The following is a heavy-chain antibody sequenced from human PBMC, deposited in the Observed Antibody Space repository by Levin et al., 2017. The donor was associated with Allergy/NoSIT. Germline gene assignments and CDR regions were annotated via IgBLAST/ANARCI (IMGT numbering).Heavy chain of an antibody. D-gene: IGHD5-18*01. CDR3: ARVAGYSYGYYFDY. J-gene: IGHJ4*02. V-gene: IGHV4-30-2*01. Sequence: SQTLSLPCAVSGGSICSGGYSWSWIRQPPGKGLEWIGNIYLSGSTYYNPSLKSRVTISVDRSKNQFSLNLSSVTAADTAVYYCARVAGYSYGYYFDYWGQGALVTVSS. CDR2: IYLSGST. CDR1: GGSICSGGYS.